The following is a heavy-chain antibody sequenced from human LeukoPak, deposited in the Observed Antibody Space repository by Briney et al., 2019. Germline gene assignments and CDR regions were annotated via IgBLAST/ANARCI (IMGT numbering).Heavy chain of an antibody. CDR2: IIPIFGTA. CDR3: ARAIAAARYHFYY. Sequence: GASVKVSCKASGCTFTSYDISWVGQAPGQGREGMGGIIPIFGTANYAQKFQGRVTSTTDGSTSTAYMELISLRSEDTAVYYCARAIAAARYHFYYWGQGTLVTVSS. V-gene: IGHV1-69*05. D-gene: IGHD6-13*01. CDR1: GCTFTSYD. J-gene: IGHJ4*02.